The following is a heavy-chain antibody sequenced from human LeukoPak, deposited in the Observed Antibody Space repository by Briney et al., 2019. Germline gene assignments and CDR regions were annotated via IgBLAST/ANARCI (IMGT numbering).Heavy chain of an antibody. Sequence: SVKVSCKASGGTFSSYAISWVRQAPGQGLELMGGIIPVFGTANYAQKFQGRVTITADESTSTAYMELSSLRSEHTAVYYCARSKVPGYCSSTSCYTQNWFDPWGQGTLVTVSS. CDR3: ARSKVPGYCSSTSCYTQNWFDP. CDR2: IIPVFGTA. V-gene: IGHV1-69*01. D-gene: IGHD2-2*02. J-gene: IGHJ5*02. CDR1: GGTFSSYA.